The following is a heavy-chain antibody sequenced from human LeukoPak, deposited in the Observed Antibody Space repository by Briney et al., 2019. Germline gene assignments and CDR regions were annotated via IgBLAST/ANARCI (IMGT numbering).Heavy chain of an antibody. V-gene: IGHV4-39*01. CDR3: ARHDLHGGSWYYFAY. CDR2: IYYSGST. CDR1: GGSISSGDYY. Sequence: PSETLSLTCTVSGGSISSGDYYWGWIRQPPGKGLEWIGSIYYSGSTYYNPSLKSRVTISVDTSKNQLSLKLSSVTAADTALYYCARHDLHGGSWYYFAYWGQGTLVTVSS. D-gene: IGHD6-13*01. J-gene: IGHJ4*02.